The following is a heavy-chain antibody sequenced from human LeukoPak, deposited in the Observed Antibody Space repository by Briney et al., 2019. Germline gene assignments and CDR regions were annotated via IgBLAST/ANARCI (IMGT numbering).Heavy chain of an antibody. CDR3: ARTTVAGTYYFDY. V-gene: IGHV3-48*03. Sequence: GGSLRLSCAAFGFTFSSYEMNWVRQAPGKGLEWVSYISSSGSTIYYADSVKGRFTISRDNAKNSLYLQMNSLRAEDTAVYYCARTTVAGTYYFDYWGQGTLVTVSS. CDR2: ISSSGSTI. CDR1: GFTFSSYE. D-gene: IGHD6-19*01. J-gene: IGHJ4*02.